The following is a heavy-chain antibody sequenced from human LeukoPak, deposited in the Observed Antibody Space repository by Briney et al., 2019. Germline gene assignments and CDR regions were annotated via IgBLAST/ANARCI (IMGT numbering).Heavy chain of an antibody. J-gene: IGHJ4*02. CDR1: GFTFSESY. Sequence: GGSLRLSCAASGFTFSESYMTWIRQAPGKGLELVSYISHTGDSVYYVDSVKGRFTISRDNAKNSLYLQMNSLRAEDTALYYCARDMRYYYDSSGYYTGRYFDYWGQGTLVTVSS. CDR3: ARDMRYYYDSSGYYTGRYFDY. CDR2: ISHTGDSV. D-gene: IGHD3-22*01. V-gene: IGHV3-11*01.